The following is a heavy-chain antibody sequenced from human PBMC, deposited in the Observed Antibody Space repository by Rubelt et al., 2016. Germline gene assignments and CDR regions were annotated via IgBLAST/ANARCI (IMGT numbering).Heavy chain of an antibody. J-gene: IGHJ4*02. CDR2: IYHSGGP. D-gene: IGHD2-2*01. V-gene: IGHV4-39*07. CDR3: ASRYCSSTSCYGDY. CDR1: GDFITNNRYF. Sequence: QVQLQESGPGLLKPSEALSLTCTVSGDFITNNRYFWAWIRQPPGKGLEWIGTIYHSGGPSYSPSLQSRVTIAVDTAKNQFSLKLSVVTAADTAVYYGASRYCSSTSCYGDYWGQGTLVTVSS.